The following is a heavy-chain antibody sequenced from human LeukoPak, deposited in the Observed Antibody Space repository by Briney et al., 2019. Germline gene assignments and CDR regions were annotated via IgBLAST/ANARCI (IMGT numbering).Heavy chain of an antibody. CDR1: GYTFSNFG. CDR3: ARGGTSTDDY. Sequence: ASVKVSCKASGYTFSNFGINWVRQAPGQGLEWMGWISGNNDNPNYGQKFQGRFTVTTDSSTNTAYMELRNLRLDDTAVYYCARGGTSTDDYWGQGTLVTVSS. V-gene: IGHV1-18*01. J-gene: IGHJ4*02. CDR2: ISGNNDNP. D-gene: IGHD1-26*01.